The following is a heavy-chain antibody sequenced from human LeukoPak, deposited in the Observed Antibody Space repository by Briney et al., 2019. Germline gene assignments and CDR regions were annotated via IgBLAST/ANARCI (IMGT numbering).Heavy chain of an antibody. Sequence: GESLKISCKGFGYSFTSYWIGWVRQMPGKGLEWMGIIYPGDSDTRYSPSFQGQVTISADKSISTAYLQWSSLKASDTAMYYCAKLGGVWESTLYCDYWAQGTLVTVSS. CDR3: AKLGGVWESTLYCDY. V-gene: IGHV5-51*01. J-gene: IGHJ4*02. D-gene: IGHD2-8*02. CDR2: IYPGDSDT. CDR1: GYSFTSYW.